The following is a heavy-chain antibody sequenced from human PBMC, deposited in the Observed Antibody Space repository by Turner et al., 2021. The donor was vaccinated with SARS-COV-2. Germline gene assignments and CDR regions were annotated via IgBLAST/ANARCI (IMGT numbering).Heavy chain of an antibody. V-gene: IGHV4-59*01. D-gene: IGHD6-19*01. CDR1: GGSISSYY. J-gene: IGHJ6*02. Sequence: QVQLQQSGPGLVQPSETLSLTCTVSGGSISSYYWSWIRQSPVKGLEWIGYIFYSGSTKYNPALEGRVTISVDTSKNQFALKLDSMTTADTAVYFCARDRVRDSVAGTKRNYKYGMDVWGQGTTVTVSS. CDR3: ARDRVRDSVAGTKRNYKYGMDV. CDR2: IFYSGST.